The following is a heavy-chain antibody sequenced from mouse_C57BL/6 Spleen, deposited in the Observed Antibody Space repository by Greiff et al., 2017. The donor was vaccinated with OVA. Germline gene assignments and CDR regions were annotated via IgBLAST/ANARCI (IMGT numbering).Heavy chain of an antibody. CDR2: IDPEDGET. CDR1: GFNIKDYY. D-gene: IGHD4-1*01. J-gene: IGHJ1*03. CDR3: AKTGPHWYFDV. Sequence: EVKVVESGAELVKPGASVKLSCTASGFNIKDYYMHWVKQRTEQGLEWIGRIDPEDGETKYAPKFQGKATITADTSSNTAYLQLSSLTSEDTAVYYCAKTGPHWYFDVWGTGTTVTVSS. V-gene: IGHV14-2*01.